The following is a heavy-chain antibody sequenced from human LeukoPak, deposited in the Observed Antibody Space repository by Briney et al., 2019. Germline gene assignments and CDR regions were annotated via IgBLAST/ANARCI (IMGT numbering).Heavy chain of an antibody. CDR3: AKSRGWLQIWDY. V-gene: IGHV3-23*01. J-gene: IGHJ4*02. CDR2: ISGSGDST. CDR1: GFTFSSYA. Sequence: GGSLRLSCAASGFTFSSYAMSWVRQAPGKGLEWVSAISGSGDSTYYADSVKGRFTISRDNSMNTLYLQMNRLRAEDTAVYYCAKSRGWLQIWDYWGQGTLVTVSS. D-gene: IGHD5-24*01.